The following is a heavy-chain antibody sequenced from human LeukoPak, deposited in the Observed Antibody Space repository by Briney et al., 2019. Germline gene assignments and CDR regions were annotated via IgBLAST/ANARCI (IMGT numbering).Heavy chain of an antibody. J-gene: IGHJ5*02. Sequence: GGSLGLSCEASGFIFSNYAMSWVRQAPGKGLECVSVYGGTVDDTYYADSVKGRFTISRDNAKNSLYLQMNSLRAEDTALYYCAKGLGHCGGDCYSALWFDPWGQGTLVTVSS. CDR1: GFIFSNYA. D-gene: IGHD2-21*02. V-gene: IGHV3-23*01. CDR3: AKGLGHCGGDCYSALWFDP. CDR2: YGGTVDDT.